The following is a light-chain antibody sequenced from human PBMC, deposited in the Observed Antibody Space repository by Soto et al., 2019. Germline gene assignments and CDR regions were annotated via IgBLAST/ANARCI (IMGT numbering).Light chain of an antibody. CDR1: SSDVGGYNY. Sequence: QSALTQPASVSGSPGQSITISCTGTSSDVGGYNYVSWYQHHPGKAPKLMIYEVSNRPSGVSNRFSGSKSGNTASLTISGLQPEDEADYYCTSYTISRTVVFGGGTKLTVL. CDR2: EVS. V-gene: IGLV2-14*01. J-gene: IGLJ2*01. CDR3: TSYTISRTVV.